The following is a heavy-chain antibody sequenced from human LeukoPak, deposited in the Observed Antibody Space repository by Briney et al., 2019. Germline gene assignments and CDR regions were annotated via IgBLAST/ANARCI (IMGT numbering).Heavy chain of an antibody. D-gene: IGHD4/OR15-4a*01. CDR3: ARAHRYGDYYYYGMDV. CDR2: MNPNSGNT. J-gene: IGHJ6*02. CDR1: GYTFTSYD. Sequence: ASVKVSCKASGYTFTSYDINSVRQTTGQGLEWMGWMNPNSGNTGYVQKFQGRVTMTRNTSISTAYMELSSLRSEDTAVYYCARAHRYGDYYYYGMDVWGQGTTVTVSS. V-gene: IGHV1-8*01.